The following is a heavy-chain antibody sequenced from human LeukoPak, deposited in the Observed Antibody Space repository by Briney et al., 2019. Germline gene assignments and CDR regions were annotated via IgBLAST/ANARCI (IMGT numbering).Heavy chain of an antibody. CDR2: IYYSGST. V-gene: IGHV4-59*01. CDR1: GGSISSYY. D-gene: IGHD6-19*01. Sequence: PPETLSLTCTVSGGSISSYYWSWIRQPPGKGLEWIGYIYYSGSTNYNPSLKSRVTISVDTSKSQFSLKLSSVTAADTAVYYCARVPAGGSSGWYFNYYYGMDVWGQGTTVTVSS. J-gene: IGHJ6*02. CDR3: ARVPAGGSSGWYFNYYYGMDV.